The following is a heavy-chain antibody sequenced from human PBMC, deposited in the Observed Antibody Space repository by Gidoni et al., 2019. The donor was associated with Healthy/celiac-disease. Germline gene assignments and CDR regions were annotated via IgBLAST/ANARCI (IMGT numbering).Heavy chain of an antibody. CDR3: ARDHIPSRIDALDI. CDR2: IIPICGTA. CDR1: AGTSRSYA. Sequence: VQLVQSGVGVTEPGSSVTFSCPVSAGTSRSYASSWVRQATGQGLEWMGGIIPICGTANYAQKFKGRVTITAEKSTSTPYMEMSSLRSEDTAVYYCARDHIPSRIDALDIWGQGTMVTVSS. J-gene: IGHJ3*02. V-gene: IGHV1-69*06. D-gene: IGHD6-13*01.